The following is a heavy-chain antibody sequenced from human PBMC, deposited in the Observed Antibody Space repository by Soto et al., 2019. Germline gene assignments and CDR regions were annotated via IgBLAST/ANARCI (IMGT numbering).Heavy chain of an antibody. V-gene: IGHV1-69*08. CDR1: GGTFNTYT. CDR2: VLPILGSI. CDR3: GRIPRYSFPTSDPLDN. J-gene: IGHJ4*02. D-gene: IGHD3-16*02. Sequence: GASVKVSCKASGGTFNTYTFSWVRHVPGQGLEWMGSVLPILGSINYAPEFQGRLSISADQSSTTVYMELSSLTSQDTATYYCGRIPRYSFPTSDPLDNWGQGTLVTVSS.